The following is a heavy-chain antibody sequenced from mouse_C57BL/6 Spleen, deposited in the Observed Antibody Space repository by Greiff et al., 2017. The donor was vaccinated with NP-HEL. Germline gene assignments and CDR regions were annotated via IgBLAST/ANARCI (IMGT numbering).Heavy chain of an antibody. D-gene: IGHD1-1*01. CDR3: ARDDYGSSPYWYFDV. CDR1: GYSITSGYY. V-gene: IGHV3-6*01. Sequence: EVKLVESGPGLVKPSQSLSLTCSVTGYSITSGYYWNWIRQFPGNQLEWMGYISYDGSNNYNPSLKNRISITPDTSKNQFFLKLNSVTTEDTATYYCARDDYGSSPYWYFDVWGTGTTVTVSS. J-gene: IGHJ1*03. CDR2: ISYDGSN.